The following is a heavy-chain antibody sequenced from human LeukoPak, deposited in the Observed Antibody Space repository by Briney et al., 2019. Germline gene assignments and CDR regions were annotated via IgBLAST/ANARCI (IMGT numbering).Heavy chain of an antibody. CDR2: IRYDGSNK. CDR3: AKRRSIYGGNSLPGPPADY. CDR1: GFTFSSYG. Sequence: PGGSLRLSCAASGFTFSSYGMHWVRQAPGKGLEWVSFIRYDGSNKYYADSVKGRFTISRDNSKTTLYLQMSSLRAEDTAVYYCAKRRSIYGGNSLPGPPADYWGQGTLVTVSS. V-gene: IGHV3-30*02. J-gene: IGHJ4*02. D-gene: IGHD4-23*01.